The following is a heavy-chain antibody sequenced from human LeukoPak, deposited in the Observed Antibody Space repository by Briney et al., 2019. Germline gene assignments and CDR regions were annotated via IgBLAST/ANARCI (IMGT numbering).Heavy chain of an antibody. Sequence: SETLSLTCTVSGGSISRYYWSWIRQPPGKGLEWIGCIYYSGSTNYNPSLKSRVTISVDTSKNQFSLKLSSVTAADTAVYYCARVADSSGYYYMDVWGKGTTVTVSS. D-gene: IGHD3-22*01. CDR2: IYYSGST. CDR3: ARVADSSGYYYMDV. J-gene: IGHJ6*03. CDR1: GGSISRYY. V-gene: IGHV4-59*01.